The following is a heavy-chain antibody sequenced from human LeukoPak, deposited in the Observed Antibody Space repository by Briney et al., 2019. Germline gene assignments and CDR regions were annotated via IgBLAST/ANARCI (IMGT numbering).Heavy chain of an antibody. V-gene: IGHV4-39*07. Sequence: SETLSLTCTVSGGSISSSSYYWGWIRQPPGKGLEWIGSIYYSGSTYYNPSLKSRVTISVDTSKNQFSLKLSSVTAADTAVYYCARGRGQQYYYGSGTYTWMDVWGKGTTVTVSS. D-gene: IGHD3-10*01. J-gene: IGHJ6*04. CDR2: IYYSGST. CDR1: GGSISSSSYY. CDR3: ARGRGQQYYYGSGTYTWMDV.